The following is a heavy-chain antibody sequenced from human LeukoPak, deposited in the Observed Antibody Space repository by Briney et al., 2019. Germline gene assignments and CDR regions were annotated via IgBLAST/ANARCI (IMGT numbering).Heavy chain of an antibody. CDR3: LYGGNSGDWLY. CDR2: ISSSGSTI. CDR1: GFTFSDYY. J-gene: IGHJ4*02. V-gene: IGHV3-11*01. D-gene: IGHD4-23*01. Sequence: GGSLRLSCAASGFTFSDYYMSWIRQAPGKGLEWVSYISSSGSTIYYADSVKGRVTLSVDKSKNQFSLNLISVTAADTAVYYCLYGGNSGDWLYWGQGTLVTVSS.